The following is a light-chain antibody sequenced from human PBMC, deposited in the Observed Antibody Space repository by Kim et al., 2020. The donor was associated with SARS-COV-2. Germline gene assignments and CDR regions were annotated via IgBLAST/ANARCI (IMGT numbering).Light chain of an antibody. V-gene: IGKV1-39*01. J-gene: IGKJ3*01. CDR1: LSISIH. CDR2: AAS. Sequence: DIQMTQSPSPLSASVGDRVTITSRTTLSISIHLNWYQQKPGRAPKLQISAASTLQGGVPSRFSGSGSETDFTLTISSLQHEDFATYFCQLRYSTPFTFRPRTKV. CDR3: QLRYSTPFT.